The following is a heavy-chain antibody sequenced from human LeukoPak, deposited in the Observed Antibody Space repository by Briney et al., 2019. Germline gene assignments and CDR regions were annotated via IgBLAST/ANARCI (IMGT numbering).Heavy chain of an antibody. CDR3: ARNPSARIAVAGRGNWFAP. CDR2: INPNSGGT. V-gene: IGHV1-2*02. Sequence: ASVKVSCKASAYTFTVYYMHWVRQAPGQGLEWMGWINPNSGGTNYAQKFQGRVTMTRDTSISTAYMELSRRSSDDTAVYYCARNPSARIAVAGRGNWFAPWAKGTLVTVSS. J-gene: IGHJ5*02. D-gene: IGHD6-19*01. CDR1: AYTFTVYY.